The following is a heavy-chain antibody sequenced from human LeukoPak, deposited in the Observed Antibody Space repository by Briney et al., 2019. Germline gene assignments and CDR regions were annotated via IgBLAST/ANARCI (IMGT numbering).Heavy chain of an antibody. CDR3: ARVPPVAAAGLPAALENYYYGMDV. CDR1: GYTFTSYG. Sequence: GASVKVSCKASGYTFTSYGISWVRQAPGQGLEWMGWISAYNGNTNYAQKLQGRVTMTTDTSTSTAYMELRSLRSDDTAVYYCARVPPVAAAGLPAALENYYYGMDVWGQGTTVTVSS. CDR2: ISAYNGNT. J-gene: IGHJ6*02. D-gene: IGHD6-13*01. V-gene: IGHV1-18*01.